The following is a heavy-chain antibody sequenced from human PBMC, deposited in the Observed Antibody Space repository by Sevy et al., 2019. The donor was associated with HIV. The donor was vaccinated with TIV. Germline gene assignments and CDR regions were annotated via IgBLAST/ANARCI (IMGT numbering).Heavy chain of an antibody. CDR3: AKYIRVSVSDCPRWFDS. J-gene: IGHJ5*01. D-gene: IGHD2-21*02. CDR2: IGSDGRTT. V-gene: IGHV3-23*01. CDR1: GFTFASYA. Sequence: VGSLRLSCAASGFTFASYAMTWVRQAPGKELEWVSVIGSDGRTTFYADSVKGRFTISRDNSKNTLFLQMNSLRADDRAVYYCAKYIRVSVSDCPRWFDSWGQGTLVTVSS.